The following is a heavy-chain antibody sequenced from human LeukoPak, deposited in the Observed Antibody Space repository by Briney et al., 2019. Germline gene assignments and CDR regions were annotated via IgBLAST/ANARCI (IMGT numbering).Heavy chain of an antibody. CDR1: GFSFSDYW. D-gene: IGHD1-26*01. Sequence: GGSLRLSCAASGFSFSDYWMTWVRLAPGKGLEWVANIKEDGSVQYSVDSVKGRFTISRDNAKNSLYLQMNSLRVEDTAVYYCARDRLNGTYGDWGQGTLVTVFS. V-gene: IGHV3-7*01. CDR2: IKEDGSVQ. J-gene: IGHJ4*02. CDR3: ARDRLNGTYGD.